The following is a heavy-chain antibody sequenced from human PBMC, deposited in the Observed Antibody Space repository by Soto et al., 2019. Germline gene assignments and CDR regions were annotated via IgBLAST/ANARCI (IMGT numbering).Heavy chain of an antibody. CDR1: GGTFSSYA. J-gene: IGHJ6*02. D-gene: IGHD1-26*01. V-gene: IGHV1-69*01. CDR3: ARYGGSYQNYYYYGMDV. Sequence: QVQLVQSGAEVKKPGSSVKVSCKASGGTFSSYAISWVRQAPGQGLEWMGGIIPIFGTANYAQKFQGRVTITADESTSTAYMELSSPRSEDTAVYYCARYGGSYQNYYYYGMDVWGQGTTVTVSS. CDR2: IIPIFGTA.